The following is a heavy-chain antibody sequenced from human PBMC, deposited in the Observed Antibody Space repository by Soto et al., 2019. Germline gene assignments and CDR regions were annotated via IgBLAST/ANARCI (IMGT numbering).Heavy chain of an antibody. V-gene: IGHV2-5*02. CDR3: AHAGDYDLLTFDH. J-gene: IGHJ4*02. D-gene: IGHD4-17*01. Sequence: QITLKESGPTLVRPAQTLTLTCGFSGFSLSSYGMGVAWIRQPPVKALEWLALIYWDDDKRYSPSLKDRLAISKDTSSNQVVLTITNMAPRDTATYFCAHAGDYDLLTFDHWGPGTLVTVSS. CDR2: IYWDDDK. CDR1: GFSLSSYGMG.